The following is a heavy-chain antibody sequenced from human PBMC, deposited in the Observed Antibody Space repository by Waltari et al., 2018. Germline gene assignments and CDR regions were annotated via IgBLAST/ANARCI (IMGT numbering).Heavy chain of an antibody. CDR3: ARDGVGALDAFDI. D-gene: IGHD1-26*01. J-gene: IGHJ3*02. CDR2: IYYSGST. CDR1: GYSISSGGYY. V-gene: IGHV4-31*11. Sequence: QVQVKESGPGLVKPSETLSLTCAVSGYSISSGGYYWSWIRQHPGKGLEWIGYIYYSGSTYYNPSLKSRVTISVDTSKNQFSLKLSSVTAADTAVYYCARDGVGALDAFDIWGQGTMVTVSS.